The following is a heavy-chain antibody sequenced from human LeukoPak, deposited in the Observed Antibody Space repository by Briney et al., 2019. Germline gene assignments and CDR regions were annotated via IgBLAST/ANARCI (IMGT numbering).Heavy chain of an antibody. CDR3: ARNNSMVFGYYYGMDV. D-gene: IGHD3/OR15-3a*01. CDR2: IYYSGST. J-gene: IGHJ6*02. CDR1: GGSISSSSYY. V-gene: IGHV4-39*07. Sequence: LETLSLTCTVSGGSISSSSYYWGWIRQPPGKGLEWIGSIYYSGSTYYNPSLKSRVTISVDTSKNQFSLKLSSVTAADTAVYYCARNNSMVFGYYYGMDVWGQGTTVTVSS.